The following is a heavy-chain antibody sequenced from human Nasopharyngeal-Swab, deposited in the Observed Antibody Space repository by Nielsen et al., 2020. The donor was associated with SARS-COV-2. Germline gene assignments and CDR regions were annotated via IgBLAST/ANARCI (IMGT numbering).Heavy chain of an antibody. CDR3: ALAGYYRFDY. CDR1: GFTFGAYP. Sequence: GGSLRLSCAGSGFTFGAYPMYWVRQAPGKGLEYLAAILNDVRKTYYADSVKGRFTISRDNAKDTLYLQLNSLRVEDTAVYYCALAGYYRFDYWGQGSLVTVSS. J-gene: IGHJ4*02. V-gene: IGHV3-30*04. CDR2: ILNDVRKT. D-gene: IGHD3-22*01.